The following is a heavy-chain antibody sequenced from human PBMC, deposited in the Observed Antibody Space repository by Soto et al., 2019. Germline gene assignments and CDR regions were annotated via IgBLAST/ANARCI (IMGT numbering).Heavy chain of an antibody. CDR2: ITSSSNYI. Sequence: PGGSLRLSCAASGFTFSSYSMSWVRQAPGMGLEWVSSITSSSNYIYYADSVKGRFTISRDNAENSLYLQMNSLRAEDTAVYFCARVRCSGGSCYGLDYWGQGTLVTVSS. J-gene: IGHJ4*02. D-gene: IGHD2-15*01. V-gene: IGHV3-21*01. CDR1: GFTFSSYS. CDR3: ARVRCSGGSCYGLDY.